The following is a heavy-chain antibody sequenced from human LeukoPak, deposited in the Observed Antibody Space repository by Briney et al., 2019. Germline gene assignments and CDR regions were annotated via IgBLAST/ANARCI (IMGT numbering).Heavy chain of an antibody. Sequence: SETLSLTCTVSGGSISSYYWSWIRQPAAKGLEWIGRIYTSGSTNYNPSLKSRVTISVDTSKNQFSLKLSSVTAADTAGYYCARYNWNYVDYWGQGTLVTVSS. CDR2: IYTSGST. CDR1: GGSISSYY. D-gene: IGHD1-20*01. CDR3: ARYNWNYVDY. J-gene: IGHJ4*02. V-gene: IGHV4-4*07.